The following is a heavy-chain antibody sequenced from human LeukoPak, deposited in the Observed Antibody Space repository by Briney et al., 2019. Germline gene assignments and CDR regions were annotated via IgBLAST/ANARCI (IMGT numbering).Heavy chain of an antibody. CDR1: GFIFSNYA. CDR2: ISSSGSTI. V-gene: IGHV3-11*01. CDR3: AREIHYYYYYMDV. Sequence: GGSLRLSCAASGFIFSNYAMSWVRLTPGKGLEWVSYISSSGSTIYYADSVKGRFTISRDNAKNSLYLQMNSLRAEDTAVYYCAREIHYYYYYMDVWGKGTTVTVSS. J-gene: IGHJ6*03.